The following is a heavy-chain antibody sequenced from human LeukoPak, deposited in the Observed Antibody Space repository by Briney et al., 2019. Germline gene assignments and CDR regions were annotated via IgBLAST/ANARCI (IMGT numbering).Heavy chain of an antibody. V-gene: IGHV3-48*03. Sequence: GGSLRLSCAASGFTFSSYEMNWVRQAPGKGLEWVSYISSSGSTIYYADSVKGRFTISRDNAKNSLYLQMNSLRAEDTAVYYCAREVDVWGSYRYDAFDIWGQGTLVTVSS. D-gene: IGHD3-16*02. J-gene: IGHJ3*02. CDR3: AREVDVWGSYRYDAFDI. CDR2: ISSSGSTI. CDR1: GFTFSSYE.